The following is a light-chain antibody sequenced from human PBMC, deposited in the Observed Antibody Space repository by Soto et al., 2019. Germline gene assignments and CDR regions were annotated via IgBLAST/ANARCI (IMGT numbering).Light chain of an antibody. V-gene: IGKV3-15*01. CDR1: QSVSSN. CDR2: GES. J-gene: IGKJ1*01. Sequence: VMTQSPATLSVSPGDRAALSCRASQSVSSNLAWYQQKTGQAPRLLIYGESTRATGIPARFSGSGSGTELTLTISRLQSEDFAVYYCQKYNNWPRTFGQGTKVDIK. CDR3: QKYNNWPRT.